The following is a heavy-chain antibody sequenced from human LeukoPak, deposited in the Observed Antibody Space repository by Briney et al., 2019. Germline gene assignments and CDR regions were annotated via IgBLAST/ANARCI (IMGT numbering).Heavy chain of an antibody. CDR1: GGSISSSY. J-gene: IGHJ6*03. V-gene: IGHV4-4*09. CDR3: ARQIAAPGNYYYYMDV. D-gene: IGHD6-13*01. CDR2: IYTSGST. Sequence: KPSETLSLTCTVSGGSISSSYWTWIRQPPGKGLEWIGYIYTSGSTEYNPSLKGRVTISVDTSKNQFSLKLTSVTAADTAMYYCARQIAAPGNYYYYMDVWGKGTTVTVSS.